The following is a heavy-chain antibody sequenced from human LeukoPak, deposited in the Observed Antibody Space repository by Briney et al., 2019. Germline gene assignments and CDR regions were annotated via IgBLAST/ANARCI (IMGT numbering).Heavy chain of an antibody. CDR3: ARARLEMATIGAFEY. CDR1: GFTFSNYA. D-gene: IGHD5-24*01. CDR2: IWYDGNNK. J-gene: IGHJ4*02. V-gene: IGHV3-30*02. Sequence: GGSLRLSCAASGFTFSNYAMHWVRQAPGMGLEWVAIIWYDGNNKYYADSVKGRFTISRDNSKNTLYLQMNSLRAEDTAVYYCARARLEMATIGAFEYWGQGTLVTVSS.